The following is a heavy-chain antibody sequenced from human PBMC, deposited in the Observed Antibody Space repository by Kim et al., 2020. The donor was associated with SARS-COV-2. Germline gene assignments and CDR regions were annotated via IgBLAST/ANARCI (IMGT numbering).Heavy chain of an antibody. D-gene: IGHD1-26*01. V-gene: IGHV3-7*05. Sequence: GGSLRHSCVASGFTFSIYWMSWVRQAPGKGLEWVASIKHDGSEKYSVDSVKGRFTISRDNAKNSLYLQMNSLRAEDTAVYYCAKNRGSYYPFDYWGQGTL. J-gene: IGHJ4*02. CDR2: IKHDGSEK. CDR1: GFTFSIYW. CDR3: AKNRGSYYPFDY.